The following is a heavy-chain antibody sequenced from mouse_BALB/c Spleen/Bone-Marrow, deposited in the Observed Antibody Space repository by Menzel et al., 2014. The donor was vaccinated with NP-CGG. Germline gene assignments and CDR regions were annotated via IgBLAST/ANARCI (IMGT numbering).Heavy chain of an antibody. D-gene: IGHD2-4*01. CDR1: GFTFSSYA. V-gene: IGHV5-6-5*01. CDR3: AGGGGYDYGSWFAY. CDR2: ISSGGST. Sequence: EVQRVESGGGLVKPGGSLKLSCAASGFTFSSYAMSWVRQTPEKRLEWVASISSGGSTYYPDSMKGRFTISRDNARNILYLQMSSLRSEDTAMYYCAGGGGYDYGSWFAYWGQGTLVTVSA. J-gene: IGHJ3*01.